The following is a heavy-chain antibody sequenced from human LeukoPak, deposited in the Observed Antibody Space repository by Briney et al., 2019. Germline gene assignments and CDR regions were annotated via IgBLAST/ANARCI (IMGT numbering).Heavy chain of an antibody. J-gene: IGHJ6*03. Sequence: ASVKVPCKASGYTFTSYYMHWVRQAPGQGLEWMGIINPSGGSTSYAQKFQGRVTMTRDMSTSTVYMELSSLRSEDTAVYYCARAGYQLLNYYYYYMDVWGKGTTVTVSS. CDR1: GYTFTSYY. CDR2: INPSGGST. V-gene: IGHV1-46*01. D-gene: IGHD2-2*01. CDR3: ARAGYQLLNYYYYYMDV.